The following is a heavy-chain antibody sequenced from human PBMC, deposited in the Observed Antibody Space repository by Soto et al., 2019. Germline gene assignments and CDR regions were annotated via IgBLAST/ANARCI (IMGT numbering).Heavy chain of an antibody. CDR1: GFTFSSYG. J-gene: IGHJ4*02. V-gene: IGHV3-30*18. Sequence: WGSLRLSCAASGFTFSSYGMHWVRQAPGKGLEWVAVISYDGSNKYYADSVKGRFTISRDNSKNTLYLQMNSLRAEDTAVYYCAKDRGRIQLWYDYWGQGTLVTVSS. CDR3: AKDRGRIQLWYDY. D-gene: IGHD5-18*01. CDR2: ISYDGSNK.